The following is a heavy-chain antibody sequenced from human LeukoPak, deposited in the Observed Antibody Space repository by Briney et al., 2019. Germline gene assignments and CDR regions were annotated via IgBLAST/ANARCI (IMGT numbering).Heavy chain of an antibody. D-gene: IGHD3-22*01. Sequence: ASVTVSCKASGYTFTSYDINWVRQATGQGLEWMGWMNPNSGNTGYAQKFQGRVTMTRNTSISTAYMELSSLRSEDTAVYYCAGLYYDSSDQGYYFDYWGQGTLVTVSS. CDR2: MNPNSGNT. J-gene: IGHJ4*02. CDR3: AGLYYDSSDQGYYFDY. V-gene: IGHV1-8*01. CDR1: GYTFTSYD.